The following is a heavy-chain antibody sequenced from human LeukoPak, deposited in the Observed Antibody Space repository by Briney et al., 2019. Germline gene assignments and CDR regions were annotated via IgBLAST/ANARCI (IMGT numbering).Heavy chain of an antibody. CDR2: IYYSGRT. V-gene: IGHV4-59*08. CDR3: ARRDGYCSSSSCYFARFDP. CDR1: GGSINSYY. J-gene: IGHJ5*02. Sequence: PSETLSLTCTVSGGSINSYYWIWIRQPPGKALEWIGDIYYSGRTNYNPSLKSRVTVSVDTSKNQFSLKLSSVTAADTAVYHCARRDGYCSSSSCYFARFDPWGQGTLVTVSS. D-gene: IGHD2-2*01.